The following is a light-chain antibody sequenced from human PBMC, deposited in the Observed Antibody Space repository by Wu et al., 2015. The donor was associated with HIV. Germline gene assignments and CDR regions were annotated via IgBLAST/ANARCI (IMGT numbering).Light chain of an antibody. CDR3: QQYESWPPYS. V-gene: IGKV3-15*01. Sequence: EIVMTQSPATLSVSPGERVTLSCRASQSVSHNLAWYQQKPGQAPRLLIYDASTRATGIPARFSGSGSGTEFTLTISSLQSEDFAVYYCQQYESWPPYSFGQGTKLEIK. CDR1: QSVSHN. J-gene: IGKJ2*03. CDR2: DAS.